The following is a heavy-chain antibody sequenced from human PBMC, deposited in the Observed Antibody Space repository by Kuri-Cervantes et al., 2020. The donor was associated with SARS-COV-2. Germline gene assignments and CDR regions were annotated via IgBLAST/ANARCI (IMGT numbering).Heavy chain of an antibody. CDR3: TTLIDY. CDR1: GFTFSDAW. J-gene: IGHJ4*02. V-gene: IGHV3-15*01. Sequence: GESLKISCVGSGFTFSDAWMSWVRQTPGKGLEWIGRFKSKTAGGTTVYAAPVQGRFTISRDDSRNTLYLQMNSLKAEDTAVYYCTTLIDYWGQGALVTVSS. CDR2: FKSKTAGGTT.